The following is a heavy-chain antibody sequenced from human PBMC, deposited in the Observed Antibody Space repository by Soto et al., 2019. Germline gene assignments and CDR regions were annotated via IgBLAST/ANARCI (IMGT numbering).Heavy chain of an antibody. CDR3: SRDDRQAPDY. Sequence: VQLVESGGGLVQPGGSLRLSCAASGFTFSSYEMNWVRQAPGKGLEWVAVIWYDGSNKHYADSVKGRFTISRDNSKSTVYLQINSLRAEDTAVYYCSRDDRQAPDYWGQGALVAVSS. D-gene: IGHD3-10*01. J-gene: IGHJ4*02. V-gene: IGHV3-33*08. CDR2: IWYDGSNK. CDR1: GFTFSSYE.